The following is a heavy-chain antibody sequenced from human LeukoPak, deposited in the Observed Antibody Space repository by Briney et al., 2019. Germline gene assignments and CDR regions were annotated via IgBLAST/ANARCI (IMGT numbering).Heavy chain of an antibody. V-gene: IGHV4-34*01. CDR1: GGSISSYY. CDR3: ARQLYGSDY. J-gene: IGHJ4*02. Sequence: PSETLSLTCTVSGGSISSYYWSWIRQPPGKGLEWIGEVNHSGYTNYNPSLKGRVTISVDTSKNQFSLKLSSVTAADTAVYYCARQLYGSDYWGQGTLVTVSS. D-gene: IGHD4-17*01. CDR2: VNHSGYT.